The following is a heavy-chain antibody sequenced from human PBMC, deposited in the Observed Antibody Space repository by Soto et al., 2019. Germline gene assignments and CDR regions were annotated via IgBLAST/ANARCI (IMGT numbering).Heavy chain of an antibody. J-gene: IGHJ5*02. CDR2: IFFSGSA. Sequence: SETLSLTCSVSGGSVRSGSYYWSWIRQPPGKGLEWIGYIFFSGSAKYNPSLKSRVTMSVDTSKNQFSLRLTSVTAADTAVYYCAGEVRVRGAPPRFDPWGQGTLVTVSS. D-gene: IGHD3-10*01. CDR1: GGSVRSGSYY. CDR3: AGEVRVRGAPPRFDP. V-gene: IGHV4-61*01.